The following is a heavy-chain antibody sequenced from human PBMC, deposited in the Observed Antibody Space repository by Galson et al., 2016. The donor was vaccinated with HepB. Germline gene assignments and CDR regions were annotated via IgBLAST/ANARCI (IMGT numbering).Heavy chain of an antibody. CDR1: GFTFSTYA. CDR2: ISGSGGST. Sequence: SLRLSCAASGFTFSTYAMSWVRQAPGKGLEWVSGISGSGGSTYYTDSVKGRFTISRDNSKNTLYLQMNSLRAEGTAVYYCAKGMATIGHYFDYWGQGTLVTVSS. CDR3: AKGMATIGHYFDY. D-gene: IGHD5-24*01. J-gene: IGHJ4*02. V-gene: IGHV3-23*01.